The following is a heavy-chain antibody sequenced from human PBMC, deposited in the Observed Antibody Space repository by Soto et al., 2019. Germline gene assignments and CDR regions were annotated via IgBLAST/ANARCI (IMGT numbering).Heavy chain of an antibody. CDR1: GGTFSSYA. D-gene: IGHD2-2*01. Sequence: QVQLVQSGAEVKKPGSSVKVSCKASGGTFSSYAISWVRQAPGQGLEWMGGIRPISGTANYAQKFQGRVTNTADESTSTAYMELSSLRSEDTAVYYCARSQGSSTSLDIYYYYYYGMDVWGQGTTVTVSS. J-gene: IGHJ6*02. V-gene: IGHV1-69*01. CDR3: ARSQGSSTSLDIYYYYYYGMDV. CDR2: IRPISGTA.